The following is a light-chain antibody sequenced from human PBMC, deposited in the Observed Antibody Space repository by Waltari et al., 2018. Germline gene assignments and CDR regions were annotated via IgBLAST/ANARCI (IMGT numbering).Light chain of an antibody. CDR3: AAWDDSMNGHWV. Sequence: QSVLTQPPSASATPGQLVTTPCSGTTSNIGNNVVTWYQQLPGKAPKLLIYRGDQRPSGVPDRFSGSKSGSSASLAISGLQSEDEADYYCAAWDDSMNGHWVFGGGTKVTVL. CDR1: TSNIGNNV. V-gene: IGLV1-44*01. CDR2: RGD. J-gene: IGLJ3*02.